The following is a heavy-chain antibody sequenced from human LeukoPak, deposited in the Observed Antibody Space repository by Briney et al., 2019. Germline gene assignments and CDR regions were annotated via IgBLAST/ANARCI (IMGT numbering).Heavy chain of an antibody. CDR1: GGSISNSSYY. D-gene: IGHD3-22*01. Sequence: SETLSLTCTVSGGSISNSSYYWGWIRQPPGKGLEWIGSIYYSGSTYYNPSLKSRVTISVDTSKNQFSLKLSSVTAADTAVYYCARDLFVDSSGYPPDYWGQGTLVTVSS. J-gene: IGHJ4*02. CDR3: ARDLFVDSSGYPPDY. CDR2: IYYSGST. V-gene: IGHV4-39*07.